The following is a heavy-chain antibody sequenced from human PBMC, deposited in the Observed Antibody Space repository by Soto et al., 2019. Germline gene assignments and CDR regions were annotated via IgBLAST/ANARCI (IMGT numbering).Heavy chain of an antibody. Sequence: QVQLVQSGTEVKKPGASVKVSCKASGYTFTNYAISWVRQAPGQGLEWMGWISAYSDRPNYAQNHQGRVTMTTDTATSTAYLEVRSLRSDDTAVYYCARDRDYYYDNSDKYHYHYAMDVWGQGTTVTITS. CDR1: GYTFTNYA. V-gene: IGHV1-18*04. CDR3: ARDRDYYYDNSDKYHYHYAMDV. CDR2: ISAYSDRP. D-gene: IGHD3-22*01. J-gene: IGHJ6*02.